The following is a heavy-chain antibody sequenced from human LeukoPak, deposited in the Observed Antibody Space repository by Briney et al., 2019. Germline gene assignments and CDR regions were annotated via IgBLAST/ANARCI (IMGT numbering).Heavy chain of an antibody. D-gene: IGHD4-11*01. CDR3: ARDWGYSVDY. V-gene: IGHV1-2*02. Sequence: ASVKVSCKASGYTFTGYYMHWVRQAPGQGLEWMGWISPHGGGTTFAQKFQGRVTMTRDTSITTAYMELSRLRSDDTAVYYCARDWGYSVDYWGQGTLVTVSS. CDR2: ISPHGGGT. CDR1: GYTFTGYY. J-gene: IGHJ4*02.